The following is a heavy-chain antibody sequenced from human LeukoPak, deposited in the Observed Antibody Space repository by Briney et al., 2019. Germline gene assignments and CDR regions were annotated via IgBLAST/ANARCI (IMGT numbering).Heavy chain of an antibody. V-gene: IGHV3-9*01. D-gene: IGHD1-26*01. CDR3: ARAESRGATSGGLIDY. CDR2: ISWNSGSI. Sequence: GGSLRLSCAASGFTFDDYAMHWVRQAPGKGLEWVSGISWNSGSIGYADSVKGRFTISRDNAKNSLYLQMNSLRAEDTALYYCARAESRGATSGGLIDYWGQGTLVTVSS. CDR1: GFTFDDYA. J-gene: IGHJ4*02.